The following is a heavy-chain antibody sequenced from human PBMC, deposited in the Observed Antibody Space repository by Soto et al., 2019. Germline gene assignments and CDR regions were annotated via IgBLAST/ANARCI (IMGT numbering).Heavy chain of an antibody. CDR3: ARGGYCSGGSCSYRDYYYMDV. V-gene: IGHV1-8*01. Sequence: ASVKVSCKASGYTFTSYDINWVRQATGQGPEWMGWMNPNSGNTGYPQKFQGRVTMTRNTSMSTAYMELRSLRSDDTAVYYCARGGYCSGGSCSYRDYYYMDVWGKGTTVTVSS. J-gene: IGHJ6*03. CDR2: MNPNSGNT. CDR1: GYTFTSYD. D-gene: IGHD2-15*01.